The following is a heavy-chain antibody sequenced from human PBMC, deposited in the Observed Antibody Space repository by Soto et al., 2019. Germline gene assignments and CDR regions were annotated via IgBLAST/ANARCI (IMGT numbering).Heavy chain of an antibody. J-gene: IGHJ6*03. D-gene: IGHD1-20*01. CDR1: GGSFSGYY. CDR3: ARGGNRYYYYYYMEV. V-gene: IGHV4-34*01. Sequence: SETLSLTCAVYGGSFSGYYWSWIRQPPGKGLEWIGEINHSGSTNYNPSLKSRVTISVDTSKNQFSLKLSSVTAADTAVYYCARGGNRYYYYYYMEVWGKGTTVTVSS. CDR2: INHSGST.